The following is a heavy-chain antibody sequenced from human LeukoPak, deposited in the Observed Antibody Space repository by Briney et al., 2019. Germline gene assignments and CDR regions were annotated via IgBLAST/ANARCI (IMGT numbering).Heavy chain of an antibody. CDR1: GFTFSSYS. D-gene: IGHD6-13*01. CDR3: AREEAAGRSVYFDS. Sequence: GGSLRLSCAASGFTFSSYSMNWVRQAPGKGLEWVSSISSSSSYIYYADSVKGRFTISRDNSKNTLFLQMNSLRVEDTAVYYCAREEAAGRSVYFDSWGQGTLVTVSS. CDR2: ISSSSSYI. V-gene: IGHV3-21*04. J-gene: IGHJ4*02.